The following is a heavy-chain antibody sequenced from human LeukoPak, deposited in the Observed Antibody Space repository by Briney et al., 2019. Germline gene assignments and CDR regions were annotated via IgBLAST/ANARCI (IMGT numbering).Heavy chain of an antibody. CDR1: GGPISVDY. Sequence: SETLSLTCIVSGGPISVDYWNWIRQAPGKGLEWIGYIYYTGRTKYNPSLASRLTISIDTPKNHFSLTLSSVTAADTAVYYCASSSSWYRGAFDIWGQGTMVTVSS. V-gene: IGHV4-59*01. CDR2: IYYTGRT. CDR3: ASSSSWYRGAFDI. J-gene: IGHJ3*02. D-gene: IGHD6-13*01.